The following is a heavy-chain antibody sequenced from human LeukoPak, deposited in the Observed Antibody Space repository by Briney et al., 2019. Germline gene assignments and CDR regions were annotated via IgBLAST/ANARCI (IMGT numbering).Heavy chain of an antibody. V-gene: IGHV2-5*02. CDR3: THSLILQSWITNSD. D-gene: IGHD2-2*03. CDR2: IYWDDDK. J-gene: IGHJ4*02. Sequence: SGPTLVNPTQTPTLTCTFSGFSLSTTGVGVGWIRQPPGKALEWLALIYWDDDKRYSPSLKSRLTITKDTSKNQVVLTMTKMDPVDTATYYCTHSLILQSWITNSDWGQGTLVTVSS. CDR1: GFSLSTTGVG.